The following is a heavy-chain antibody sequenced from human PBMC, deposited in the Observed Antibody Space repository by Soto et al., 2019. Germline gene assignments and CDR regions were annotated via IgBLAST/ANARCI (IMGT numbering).Heavy chain of an antibody. J-gene: IGHJ6*02. Sequence: QVQLVQSGAEVKKPGSSVKVSCKASGGTFSSYAISWVRQAPGQGLEWMGGIIPIFGTANYAQKFQGRVTITADKSTSTAYMELSSLRSEDTAVYYCARDCGGSCSLYCYYGMDVWGQGTTVTVSS. CDR3: ARDCGGSCSLYCYYGMDV. D-gene: IGHD2-15*01. V-gene: IGHV1-69*06. CDR2: IIPIFGTA. CDR1: GGTFSSYA.